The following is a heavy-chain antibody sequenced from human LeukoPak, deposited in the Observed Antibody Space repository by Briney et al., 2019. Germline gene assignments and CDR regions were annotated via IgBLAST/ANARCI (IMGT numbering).Heavy chain of an antibody. CDR2: IYSGGST. J-gene: IGHJ3*02. CDR3: ARVWKGYCSSTSCYGVNNAFDI. D-gene: IGHD2-2*01. Sequence: PGGSLRLSCAASGFTVSSNYMSWVRQAPGKGLEWVSVIYSGGSTYYADSVKGRFTISRDNSKNTLYLQMNSLRAEDTAVYYCARVWKGYCSSTSCYGVNNAFDIWGQGTMVTVSS. V-gene: IGHV3-66*02. CDR1: GFTVSSNY.